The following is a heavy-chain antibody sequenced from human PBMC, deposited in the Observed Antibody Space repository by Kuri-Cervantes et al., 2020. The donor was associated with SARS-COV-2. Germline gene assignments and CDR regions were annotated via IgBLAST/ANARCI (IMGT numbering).Heavy chain of an antibody. D-gene: IGHD6-19*01. CDR2: ISFHGTNK. V-gene: IGHV3-30*03. CDR1: GFTFSSYS. CDR3: AREKAVAGFDY. Sequence: GESLKISCTASGFTFSSYSMNWVRQAPGKGLEWVAVISFHGTNKDYADSVKGRFTTSRDNSKNTLYLQMNSLRPEDTAVYYCAREKAVAGFDYWGQGTLVTVSS. J-gene: IGHJ4*02.